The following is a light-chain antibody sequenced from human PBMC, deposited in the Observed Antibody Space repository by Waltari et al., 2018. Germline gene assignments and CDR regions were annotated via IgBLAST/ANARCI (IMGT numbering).Light chain of an antibody. CDR1: QGISDS. CDR3: QNHNTVPLVT. V-gene: IGKV1-27*01. Sequence: DIQMTQSPSSLSASVGDRVTISCLANQGISDSFAWYHQKPGSVPKLLIYAASTYHSGVRSRFSDSGSGTDFTLSINGMQPEDVATYYCQNHNTVPLVTFGGGTKVEIK. CDR2: AAS. J-gene: IGKJ4*01.